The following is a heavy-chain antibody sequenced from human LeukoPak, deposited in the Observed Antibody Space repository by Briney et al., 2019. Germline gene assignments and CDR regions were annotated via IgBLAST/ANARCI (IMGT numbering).Heavy chain of an antibody. CDR2: ISSSSSYI. D-gene: IGHD5-18*01. Sequence: PGGSLRLSCAASGFTFSSYSMNWVRQAPGKGLEWVSSISSSSSYIYYADSVKGRFTISRDNAKNSLYLQMNSLRAEDTAVYYCARWGRSYGYSYYFDYWGQGTLVTVSS. CDR1: GFTFSSYS. CDR3: ARWGRSYGYSYYFDY. J-gene: IGHJ4*02. V-gene: IGHV3-21*01.